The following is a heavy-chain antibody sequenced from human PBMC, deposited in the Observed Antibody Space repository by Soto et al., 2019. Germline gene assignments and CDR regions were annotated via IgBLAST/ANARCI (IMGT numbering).Heavy chain of an antibody. D-gene: IGHD3-3*01. V-gene: IGHV3-23*01. CDR1: GFTFSSYA. CDR2: ISGSGGST. CDR3: AKDYDLWRGYPSHFDY. J-gene: IGHJ4*02. Sequence: GGSLRLSCAASGFTFSSYAMSWVRQAPGKGLEWVSAISGSGGSTYYADSVKGRFTISRDNSKNTLYLQMNSLRAEDTAVYYCAKDYDLWRGYPSHFDYCGPRILLTVST.